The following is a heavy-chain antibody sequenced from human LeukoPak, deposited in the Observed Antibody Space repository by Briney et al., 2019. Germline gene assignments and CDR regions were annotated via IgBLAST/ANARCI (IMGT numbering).Heavy chain of an antibody. CDR1: GYTFTGYY. CDR3: ARSKISYYYYGMDV. V-gene: IGHV1-2*02. J-gene: IGHJ6*02. CDR2: INPNSGGT. Sequence: ASVKVSCKASGYTFTGYYMHWVRQAPGQGLEWMGWINPNSGGTNYVQKFQGRVTMTRDTSISTAYMELSRLRSDDTAVYYCARSKISYYYYGMDVWGQGTTVTVSS. D-gene: IGHD4-11*01.